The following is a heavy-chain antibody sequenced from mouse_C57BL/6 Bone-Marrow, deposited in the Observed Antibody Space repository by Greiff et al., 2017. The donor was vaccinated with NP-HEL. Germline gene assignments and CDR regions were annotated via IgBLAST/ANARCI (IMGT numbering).Heavy chain of an antibody. CDR1: GFTFSDFY. V-gene: IGHV7-1*01. J-gene: IGHJ3*01. Sequence: EVKLMESGGGLVQSGRSLRLSCATSGFTFSDFYMEWVRQAPGKGLEWIAASRNKANDYTTAYSASVKGRFIVSRDTSQSILYLQMNALRAEDTAIYYCARDEGYYGPFAYWGQGTLVTVSA. CDR2: SRNKANDYTT. D-gene: IGHD1-2*01. CDR3: ARDEGYYGPFAY.